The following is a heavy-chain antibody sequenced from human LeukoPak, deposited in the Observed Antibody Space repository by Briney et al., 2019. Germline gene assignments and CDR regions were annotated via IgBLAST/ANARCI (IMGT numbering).Heavy chain of an antibody. Sequence: ASVKVSCKASGYTFTVYYLHWVRQAPGQGLEWMGRINPNSGGTNYAQKFQGRVTMTRDTSINTAYMELSRLTSDDTAVSYCARDLVGRYYGMDVWGQGTTVTISS. CDR3: ARDLVGRYYGMDV. D-gene: IGHD2-21*01. J-gene: IGHJ6*02. V-gene: IGHV1-2*06. CDR1: GYTFTVYY. CDR2: INPNSGGT.